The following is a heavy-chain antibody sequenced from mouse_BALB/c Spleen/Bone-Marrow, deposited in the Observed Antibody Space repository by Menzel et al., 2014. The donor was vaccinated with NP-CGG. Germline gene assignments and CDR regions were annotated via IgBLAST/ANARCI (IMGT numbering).Heavy chain of an antibody. CDR3: ARRGDYDWFAY. V-gene: IGHV5-2*01. CDR1: EYEFPSHD. J-gene: IGHJ3*01. D-gene: IGHD2-4*01. CDR2: INSDGGST. Sequence: EVQRVESGGGLVQPGESLKLSCESNEYEFPSHDMSWVRKTPEKRLELVAAINSDGGSTYYPDTMERRFIISRDNTKMTLYLQMSSLRSEGTALYYCARRGDYDWFAYWGQGTQVTVSA.